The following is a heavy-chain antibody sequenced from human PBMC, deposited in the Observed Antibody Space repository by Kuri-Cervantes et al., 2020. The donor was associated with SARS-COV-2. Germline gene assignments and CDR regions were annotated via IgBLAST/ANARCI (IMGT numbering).Heavy chain of an antibody. J-gene: IGHJ4*02. Sequence: GGSLRLSCAASGFTFDDYGMSWVRQAPGKGLEWVANIKQDGSEKYYVDSVKGRFTISRDNAKNSLYLQMNSLRAEDTAVYYCARGGYGDYGGQAFDYWGQGTLVTVSS. D-gene: IGHD4-17*01. CDR1: GFTFDDYG. CDR3: ARGGYGDYGGQAFDY. V-gene: IGHV3-7*01. CDR2: IKQDGSEK.